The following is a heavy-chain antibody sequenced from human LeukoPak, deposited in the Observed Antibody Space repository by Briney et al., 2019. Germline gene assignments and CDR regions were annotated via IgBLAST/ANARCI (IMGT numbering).Heavy chain of an antibody. CDR1: GYTFTGYY. J-gene: IGHJ4*02. V-gene: IGHV1-2*06. CDR3: ARGLFGVAADAYYFDF. D-gene: IGHD3-3*01. CDR2: INPNSGGT. Sequence: ASVKVSCKTSGYTFTGYYIHWVRQAPGQGPEWMGRINPNSGGTNYAQKFQGRVTVTRDTSISTAYMELSRLRSDDTAIYYCARGLFGVAADAYYFDFWGQGTLVTVSS.